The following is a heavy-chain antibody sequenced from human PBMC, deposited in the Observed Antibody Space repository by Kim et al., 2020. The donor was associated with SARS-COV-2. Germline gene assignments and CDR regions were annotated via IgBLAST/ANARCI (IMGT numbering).Heavy chain of an antibody. Sequence: ASVKVSCKASGYTFTSYGISWVRQAPGQGLEWMGWISAYNGNTNYAQKLQGRVTMTTDTSTSTAYMELRSLRSDDTAVYYCARDGPPNPYYDFWSGYYNNYYYGMDVWGQGTTVTVSS. D-gene: IGHD3-3*01. V-gene: IGHV1-18*01. CDR3: ARDGPPNPYYDFWSGYYNNYYYGMDV. J-gene: IGHJ6*02. CDR2: ISAYNGNT. CDR1: GYTFTSYG.